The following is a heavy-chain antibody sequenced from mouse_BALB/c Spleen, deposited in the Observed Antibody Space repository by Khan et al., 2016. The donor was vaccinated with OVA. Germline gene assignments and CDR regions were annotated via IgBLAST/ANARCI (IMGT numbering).Heavy chain of an antibody. CDR3: ARTARIKY. Sequence: QLEESGPGLVKPSQSLSLTCTVTGYSITSGYGWNWIRQFPGNKLEWMGYISYSGSNNYNPSLKSRISITRDTSKNQFFLPLNSVTTEDTATYYCARTARIKYWGQGTTLTVSS. J-gene: IGHJ2*01. D-gene: IGHD1-2*01. CDR2: ISYSGSN. CDR1: GYSITSGYG. V-gene: IGHV3-2*02.